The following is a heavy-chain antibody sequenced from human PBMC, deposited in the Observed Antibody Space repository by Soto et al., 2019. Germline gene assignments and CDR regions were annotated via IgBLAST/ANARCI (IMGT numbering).Heavy chain of an antibody. CDR3: ARDRVMAVAGLFDY. V-gene: IGHV1-3*01. Sequence: GASVKVSCKASGYTFTSYAMHWVRQAPGQRLEWMGWINAGNGNTKYSQKFQGRVTITRDTSASTAYMELSSLRSEDTAVYYCARDRVMAVAGLFDYWGQGTLVTVSS. J-gene: IGHJ4*02. D-gene: IGHD6-19*01. CDR2: INAGNGNT. CDR1: GYTFTSYA.